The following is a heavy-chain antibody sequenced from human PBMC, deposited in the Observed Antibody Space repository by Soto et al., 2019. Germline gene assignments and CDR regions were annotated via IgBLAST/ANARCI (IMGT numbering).Heavy chain of an antibody. V-gene: IGHV3-33*01. CDR1: GFTFSSYG. CDR2: IWYDGSNK. CDR3: ARCPSIAEAGYYYYYMDV. D-gene: IGHD6-13*01. Sequence: QVQLVESGGGVVQPGRSLRLSCAASGFTFSSYGMHWVRQAPGKGLEWVAVIWYDGSNKYYADSVKGRFTISRDNSKNPLYLHMNSLRAEDTAVYYCARCPSIAEAGYYYYYMDVWGKGITVTVSS. J-gene: IGHJ6*03.